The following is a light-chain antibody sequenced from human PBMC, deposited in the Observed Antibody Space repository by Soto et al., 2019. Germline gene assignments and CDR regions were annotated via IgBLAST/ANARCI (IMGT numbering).Light chain of an antibody. CDR3: AVWDDTLNGIWV. J-gene: IGLJ3*02. V-gene: IGLV1-44*01. CDR1: SSNIGSNT. Sequence: QSVLTQPPSVSGTPGQRVTISCSGSSSNIGSNTVNWYHQLPGTAPKLLIYSNNQRPSGVPDRFSGSKSGTSASLAISGLQSEDEADYYCAVWDDTLNGIWVFGGGTKLTVL. CDR2: SNN.